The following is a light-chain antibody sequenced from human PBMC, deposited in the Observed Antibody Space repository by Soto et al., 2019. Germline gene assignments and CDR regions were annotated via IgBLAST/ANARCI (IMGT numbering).Light chain of an antibody. CDR2: DAS. CDR3: QQYNSYSGT. CDR1: QSISSW. Sequence: DIQRTQSPSTLSASVGDRVTITCRASQSISSWLAWYQQKPGKAPKLLIYDASSLESGVPSRFSGSGSGTEFTHTISSLQPDDFATYYCQQYNSYSGTFGQGTKVDIK. V-gene: IGKV1-5*01. J-gene: IGKJ1*01.